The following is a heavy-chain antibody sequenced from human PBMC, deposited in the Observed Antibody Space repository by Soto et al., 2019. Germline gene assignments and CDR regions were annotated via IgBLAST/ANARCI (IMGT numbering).Heavy chain of an antibody. D-gene: IGHD3-16*01. CDR3: ARDHGGGGLTLEY. Sequence: QVHLEESGGGLVKPGGSLRLSCRASGFTFSDYYMSWIRQAPGKGPGWVADISNSGRITHHADSVEGRFTIYRDNAKDSLFLQLNNLRPEDSAIYYCARDHGGGGLTLEYWGQGTLVTVSS. V-gene: IGHV3-11*01. J-gene: IGHJ4*02. CDR2: ISNSGRIT. CDR1: GFTFSDYY.